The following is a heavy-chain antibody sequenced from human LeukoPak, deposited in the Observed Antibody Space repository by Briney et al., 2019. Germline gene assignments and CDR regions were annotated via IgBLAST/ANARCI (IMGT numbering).Heavy chain of an antibody. Sequence: GASVKVSCKASGGTFSSYAISWVRQAPGQGLEWMGGIIPIFGTANYAQKFQGRVTITTDTSTSTAYMELRSLRSDDTAVYYCARDSSFFAVSSYYYYMDVWGKGTTVTVSS. D-gene: IGHD2-8*01. CDR3: ARDSSFFAVSSYYYYMDV. CDR2: IIPIFGTA. CDR1: GGTFSSYA. V-gene: IGHV1-69*05. J-gene: IGHJ6*03.